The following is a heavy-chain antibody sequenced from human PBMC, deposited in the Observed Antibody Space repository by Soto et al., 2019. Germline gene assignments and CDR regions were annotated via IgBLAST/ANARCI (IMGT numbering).Heavy chain of an antibody. CDR3: AGVSSYDILTGYNYSMDV. Sequence: SETLSLTCSVSGASIYNGGYFWSWIRQSPGKGLEWIGHINNSGSPNNNPSLKSRVTISADTSMKQFSLKLSSVTAADTAMYYFAGVSSYDILTGYNYSMDVWGQGTTVTVSS. CDR2: INNSGSP. J-gene: IGHJ6*02. CDR1: GASIYNGGYF. D-gene: IGHD3-9*01. V-gene: IGHV4-61*08.